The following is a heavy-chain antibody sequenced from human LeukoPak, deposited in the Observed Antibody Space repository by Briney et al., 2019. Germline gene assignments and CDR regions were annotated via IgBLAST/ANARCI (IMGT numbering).Heavy chain of an antibody. CDR1: GYTFTSYG. Sequence: ASVKVSCKASGYTFTSYGISWVRQAPGQGLEWMGWISVYSGNTNYVQKFQGGVTMTTDTSTSTAYMELRSLRSDDTAVYYCARDIWSGSGSYYNWFDPWGQGTLVTVSS. CDR3: ARDIWSGSGSYYNWFDP. D-gene: IGHD3-10*01. V-gene: IGHV1-18*01. J-gene: IGHJ5*02. CDR2: ISVYSGNT.